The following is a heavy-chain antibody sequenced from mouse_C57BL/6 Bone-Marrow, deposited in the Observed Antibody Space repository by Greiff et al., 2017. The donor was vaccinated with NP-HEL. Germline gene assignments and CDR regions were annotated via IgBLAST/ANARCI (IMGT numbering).Heavy chain of an antibody. CDR3: ARRIYDGYYFDY. V-gene: IGHV1-76*01. D-gene: IGHD2-3*01. CDR2: IYPGSGNT. J-gene: IGHJ2*01. Sequence: QVQLQQSGAELVRPGASVKLSCKASGYTFTDYYINWVKQRPGQGLEWIARIYPGSGNTYYNEKFKGKATLTAEKSSSTAYMQLSSLTSEDSAVYFCARRIYDGYYFDYWGQGTTLTVSS. CDR1: GYTFTDYY.